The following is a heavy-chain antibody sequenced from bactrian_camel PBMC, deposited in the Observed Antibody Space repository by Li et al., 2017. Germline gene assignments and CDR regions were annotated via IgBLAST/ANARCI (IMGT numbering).Heavy chain of an antibody. J-gene: IGHJ4*01. D-gene: IGHD2*01. CDR1: GFTFSRYW. Sequence: VQLVESGGDLVQPGGSLRLSCATSGFTFSRYWMTWVRQAPGKGLEWVSSIADGDTYYADSVKGRFTISRDNAKNTLYLRLSSLESEDTALYYCVSTAGYYTPPYEYKYWGQGTQVTVS. V-gene: IGHV3S6*01. CDR3: VSTAGYYTPPYEYKY. CDR2: IADGDT.